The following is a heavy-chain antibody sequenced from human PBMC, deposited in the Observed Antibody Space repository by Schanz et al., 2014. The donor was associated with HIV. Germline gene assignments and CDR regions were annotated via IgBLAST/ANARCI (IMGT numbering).Heavy chain of an antibody. CDR2: IWNDGSNK. CDR3: VRLMSSDYDFYHYGMDV. CDR1: GITFSGFTFSNYG. V-gene: IGHV3-33*08. J-gene: IGHJ6*02. Sequence: QVQLVESGGGVVQPGGSLRLSCAVSGITFSGFTFSNYGMHWVRQTPGKGLEWEAVIWNDGSNKYYSDSVKGRFMISRDNSNNTLYLQMNSLRAEDTAVYYCVRLMSSDYDFYHYGMDVWGQGTTVIVSS. D-gene: IGHD4-17*01.